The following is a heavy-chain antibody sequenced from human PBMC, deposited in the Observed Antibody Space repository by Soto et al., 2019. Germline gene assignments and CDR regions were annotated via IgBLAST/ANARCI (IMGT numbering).Heavy chain of an antibody. J-gene: IGHJ4*02. CDR1: GGSFNNYY. CDR2: INHSGST. CDR3: ASRSGGSCYCFDY. Sequence: LSLTCAVYGGSFNNYYWNWIRQPPGKGLEWIGEINHSGSTNCNPSLKSRVTISVDTPKNQFSLKLSSVTAADTAVYYCASRSGGSCYCFDYWGQGALVTVSS. V-gene: IGHV4-34*01. D-gene: IGHD2-15*01.